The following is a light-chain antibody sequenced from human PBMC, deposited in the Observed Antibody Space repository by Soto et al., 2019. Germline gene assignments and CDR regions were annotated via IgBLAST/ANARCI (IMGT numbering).Light chain of an antibody. J-gene: IGKJ1*01. V-gene: IGKV3-20*01. Sequence: ETVLTQSPGTLSLSPGERATLSCRASQSVSGSYLAWYQQKPGQAPRLLIYGVSSRATGIPDRFSGSGSGSDFTLTISRLEPEDFAVYYCQQYGSSRTFGQGTKVQI. CDR1: QSVSGSY. CDR3: QQYGSSRT. CDR2: GVS.